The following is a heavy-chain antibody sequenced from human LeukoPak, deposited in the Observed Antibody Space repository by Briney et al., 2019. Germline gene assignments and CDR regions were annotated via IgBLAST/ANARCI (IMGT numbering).Heavy chain of an antibody. V-gene: IGHV4-59*08. Sequence: TSETLSLTCTVSGGSISSYYWSWMRQPPGKGLEWIGYIYYGGSTNYNPSLKSRVTISEDTSKNQFSLKLSSVTAADTAVYYCARWRLNSIDYWGQGTLVTVSS. J-gene: IGHJ4*02. CDR2: IYYGGST. CDR3: ARWRLNSIDY. D-gene: IGHD2/OR15-2a*01. CDR1: GGSISSYY.